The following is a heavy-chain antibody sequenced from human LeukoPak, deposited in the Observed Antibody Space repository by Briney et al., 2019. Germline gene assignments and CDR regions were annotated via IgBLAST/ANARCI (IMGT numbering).Heavy chain of an antibody. J-gene: IGHJ4*02. D-gene: IGHD4-17*01. Sequence: GESLKISCKGSGYSFSDFWIVWVLQMPGQGLEWMGIIYPGDSDTRYSPSFQGQVTISADKSISTAYLQWSSLKASDTAMYYCARLDGDVGLGFDYWGQGTLVTVSS. V-gene: IGHV5-51*01. CDR1: GYSFSDFW. CDR2: IYPGDSDT. CDR3: ARLDGDVGLGFDY.